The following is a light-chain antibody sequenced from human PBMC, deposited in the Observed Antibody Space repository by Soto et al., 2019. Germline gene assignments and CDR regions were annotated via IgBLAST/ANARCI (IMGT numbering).Light chain of an antibody. CDR2: GAS. CDR3: QQYNNWTPA. Sequence: EIVMTQCPATLSVSPGERATLSCRASQSVSSNLAWYQQKPGQAPRLLIYGASTRETGILARFSGSGSGTEFTLTISSLQSEDFAVYYCQQYNNWTPAFGQGTKVDIK. CDR1: QSVSSN. V-gene: IGKV3-15*01. J-gene: IGKJ1*01.